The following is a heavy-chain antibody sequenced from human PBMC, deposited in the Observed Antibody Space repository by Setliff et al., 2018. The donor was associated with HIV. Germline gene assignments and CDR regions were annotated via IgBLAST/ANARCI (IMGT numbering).Heavy chain of an antibody. CDR3: ARDFHVLGYCSADSCPYDASDV. CDR1: GYTFTNYA. V-gene: IGHV1-3*01. D-gene: IGHD2-15*01. Sequence: ASVKVSCKASGYTFTNYAMHWVRQAPGQRLEWMGWINAGNGNTKYSQKFQGRVSITRDTSASKAYLELSSLRSDDTAIYYCARDFHVLGYCSADSCPYDASDVWGQGTMVTVSS. CDR2: INAGNGNT. J-gene: IGHJ3*01.